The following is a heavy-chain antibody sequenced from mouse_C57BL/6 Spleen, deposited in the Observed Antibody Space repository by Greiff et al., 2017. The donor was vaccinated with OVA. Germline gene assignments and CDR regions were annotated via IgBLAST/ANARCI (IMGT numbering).Heavy chain of an antibody. D-gene: IGHD1-1*01. V-gene: IGHV3-6*01. J-gene: IGHJ1*03. CDR2: ISYDGSN. CDR3: AREGIPYYYEGYFDV. CDR1: GYSITSGYY. Sequence: EVQLQESGPGLVKPSQSLSLTCSVTGYSITSGYYWNWIRQFPGNKLEWMGYISYDGSNNYNPSLKNRISITRDTSKNQFFLKLNSVTTEDTATYYCAREGIPYYYEGYFDVWGTGTTVTVSS.